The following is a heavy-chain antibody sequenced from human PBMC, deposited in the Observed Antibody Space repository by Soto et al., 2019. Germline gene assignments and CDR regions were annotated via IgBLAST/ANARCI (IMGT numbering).Heavy chain of an antibody. CDR2: MNPNSGNT. CDR1: GYTFTSYD. CDR3: ARGVADYDFWSGYYTRWFDP. V-gene: IGHV1-8*01. J-gene: IGHJ5*02. D-gene: IGHD3-3*01. Sequence: QVQLVQSGAEVKKPGASVKVSCKASGYTFTSYDINWVRQATGQGLEWMGWMNPNSGNTGYAQKFQGRVTMTRNTSISTAYMELSSLRFEDTAVYYCARGVADYDFWSGYYTRWFDPWGQGTLVTVSS.